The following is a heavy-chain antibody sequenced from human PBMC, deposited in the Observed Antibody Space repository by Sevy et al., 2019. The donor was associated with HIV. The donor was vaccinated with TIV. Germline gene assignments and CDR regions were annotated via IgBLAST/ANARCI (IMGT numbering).Heavy chain of an antibody. Sequence: GGSLRLSCAASGFTVSSNYMTWVRQAPGKGLEGVSVIYSDGTTYHADSVKDRFTISRDNSKNTLFLEMNSLRAEDTAFYYCARGKSGYDYGLNSWGQGTLVTVSS. J-gene: IGHJ4*02. CDR3: ARGKSGYDYGLNS. V-gene: IGHV3-66*01. CDR2: IYSDGTT. D-gene: IGHD5-12*01. CDR1: GFTVSSNY.